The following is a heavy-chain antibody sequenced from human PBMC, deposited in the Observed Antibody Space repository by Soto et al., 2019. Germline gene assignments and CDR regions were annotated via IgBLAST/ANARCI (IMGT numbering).Heavy chain of an antibody. V-gene: IGHV3-9*02. D-gene: IGHD3-10*01. Sequence: EVHLVESGGGLVQPGGSLRLSCAASGFTSDYYAFNWVRPAPGKDLEWVSGIRWPGGSVGYADSVKGRSSISPDNAKNSVHLQMNSLRPEDTGLYYCATVPGGDYGSGSENAFFYYCMDVWGDGTAVTVSS. CDR2: IRWPGGSV. CDR3: ATVPGGDYGSGSENAFFYYCMDV. CDR1: GFTSDYYA. J-gene: IGHJ6*03.